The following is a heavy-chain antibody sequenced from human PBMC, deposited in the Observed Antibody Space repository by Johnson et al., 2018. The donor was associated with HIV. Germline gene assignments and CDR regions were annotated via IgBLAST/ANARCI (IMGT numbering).Heavy chain of an antibody. D-gene: IGHD1-26*01. CDR1: GFTVSSNY. CDR3: ARDRGGGSYNQNAFDI. V-gene: IGHV3-66*03. J-gene: IGHJ3*02. Sequence: VQLVESGGDLIQPGGSLRLSCAASGFTVSSNYMSWVRQAPGKGLEWVSVIYSGGSTYYADSVKGRFTISRDNSKNTLYLQMNSLRAEDTAVYYCARDRGGGSYNQNAFDIWGQGTMVTVSS. CDR2: IYSGGST.